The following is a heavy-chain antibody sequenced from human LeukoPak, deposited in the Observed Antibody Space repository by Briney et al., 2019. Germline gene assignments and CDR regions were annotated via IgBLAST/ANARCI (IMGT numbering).Heavy chain of an antibody. CDR3: AKVMATSGDSRGYTTKSFDY. V-gene: IGHV3-33*06. CDR2: IWYDGSNK. J-gene: IGHJ4*02. D-gene: IGHD3-22*01. Sequence: PGRSLRLSCAASGFTFSSYGMHWVRQAPGKGLEGVAVIWYDGSNKYYADSVKGRFTISRDNSKNTLYLQMNSPRAEDTAVYYCAKVMATSGDSRGYTTKSFDYWGQGTLVTVSS. CDR1: GFTFSSYG.